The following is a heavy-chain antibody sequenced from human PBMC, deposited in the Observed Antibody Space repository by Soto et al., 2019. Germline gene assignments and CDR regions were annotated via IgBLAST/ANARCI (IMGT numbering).Heavy chain of an antibody. D-gene: IGHD3-22*01. CDR1: GGSVSSGSYY. J-gene: IGHJ4*02. CDR3: ARVHITMIVVT. V-gene: IGHV4-61*01. Sequence: QVQLQESGPGLVKPSETLSLTCTVSGGSVSSGSYYWSWIRQPPGKGLEWIGYIYYSGSTNYNPSIKSRVTISVDTSKNQFSLKLSSVTAADTAVYYCARVHITMIVVTRGQGTLVTVSS. CDR2: IYYSGST.